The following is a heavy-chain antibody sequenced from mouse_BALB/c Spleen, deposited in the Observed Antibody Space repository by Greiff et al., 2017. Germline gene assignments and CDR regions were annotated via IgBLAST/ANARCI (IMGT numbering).Heavy chain of an antibody. CDR3: AGSALEDYAMDY. V-gene: IGHV1-9*01. CDR2: ILPGSGST. CDR1: GYTFSSYW. Sequence: VKVVESGAELMKPGASVKISCKATGYTFSSYWIEWVKQRPGHGLEWIGEILPGSGSTNYNEKFKGKATFTADTSSNTAYMQLSSLTSEDSAVYYCAGSALEDYAMDYWGQGTSVTVSS. J-gene: IGHJ4*01.